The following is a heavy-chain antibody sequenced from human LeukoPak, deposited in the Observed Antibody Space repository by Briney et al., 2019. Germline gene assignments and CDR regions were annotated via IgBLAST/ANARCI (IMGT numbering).Heavy chain of an antibody. V-gene: IGHV4-34*01. J-gene: IGHJ6*03. CDR1: CGSFSGYY. Sequence: SETLSLTCAVYCGSFSGYYWSWIRQPPGKGLEWIGEINHSGSTNYNPSLKSRVTISVDTSKNQFSLKLRSVTAADTAVYYCARGWGCSSTSCYGPARTYYYYMDVWGKGTTVTVSS. CDR2: INHSGST. CDR3: ARGWGCSSTSCYGPARTYYYYMDV. D-gene: IGHD2-2*01.